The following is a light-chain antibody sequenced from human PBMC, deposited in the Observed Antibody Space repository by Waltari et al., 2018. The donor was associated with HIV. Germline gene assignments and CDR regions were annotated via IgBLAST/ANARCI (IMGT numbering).Light chain of an antibody. CDR1: SSNIGSNT. Sequence: QSVLTQPPSASGTPGQRVTMSCSGSSSNIGSNTVNCYQQLPRTAPKLLIYSNNPRPSGVPDRFSGSKSGTSASLAISGLQSEDEADYYCAAWDDSLNGVVFAGGTKLTVL. CDR3: AAWDDSLNGVV. CDR2: SNN. J-gene: IGLJ3*02. V-gene: IGLV1-44*01.